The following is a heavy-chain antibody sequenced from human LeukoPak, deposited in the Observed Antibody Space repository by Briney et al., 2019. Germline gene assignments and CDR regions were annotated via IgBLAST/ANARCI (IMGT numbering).Heavy chain of an antibody. CDR3: ARYDFWSGYGPFDP. J-gene: IGHJ5*02. CDR1: GFTFSDYY. CDR2: ISSSGSTI. D-gene: IGHD3-3*01. V-gene: IGHV3-11*01. Sequence: PGGSLRLSCAASGFTFSDYYMSWIRQAPGKGLEWVSYISSSGSTIYYEDSVKGRFTISRDNAKNSLYLQMNSLRAEDTAVYYCARYDFWSGYGPFDPWGQGTLVTVSS.